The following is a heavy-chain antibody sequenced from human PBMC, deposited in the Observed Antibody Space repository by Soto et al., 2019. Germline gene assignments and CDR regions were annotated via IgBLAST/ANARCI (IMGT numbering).Heavy chain of an antibody. J-gene: IGHJ6*02. D-gene: IGHD2-8*01. CDR1: GYTFTRYG. CDR3: AKNGQPPYYYYGMDV. V-gene: IGHV1-18*01. CDR2: ISGYNGDT. Sequence: QGQLVQSGAEVKKPGASVKVSCKASGYTFTRYGISWVRQAPGQGLEWMGWISGYNGDTNYAQNLQGRVTMTIDTSTSTADMELRSLTSYDTAVYYCAKNGQPPYYYYGMDVWGQGTTVTVSS.